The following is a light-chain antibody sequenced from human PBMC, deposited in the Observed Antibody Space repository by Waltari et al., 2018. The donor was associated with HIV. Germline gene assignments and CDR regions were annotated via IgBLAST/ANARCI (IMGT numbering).Light chain of an antibody. J-gene: IGLJ2*01. Sequence: QSALTQPASVSGSPGQSITISCTGTSSDVGTYSLVSWYQHHPGKAPKLMIYEGNKRPSGVSNRFSGSKSGNTASLTISELQAEDEADYYCSSYTSFSTVLFGGGTKLTVL. CDR2: EGN. CDR1: SSDVGTYSL. V-gene: IGLV2-23*01. CDR3: SSYTSFSTVL.